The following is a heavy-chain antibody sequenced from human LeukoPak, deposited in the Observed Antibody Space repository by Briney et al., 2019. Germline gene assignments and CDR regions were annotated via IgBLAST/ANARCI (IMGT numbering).Heavy chain of an antibody. CDR3: ARAPGDGDYVGYFDY. J-gene: IGHJ4*02. Sequence: GASVKVSCKASGGTFSSYAISWVRQAPGQGLEWMGGIIPIFGTANYAQKFQGRDTITADESTSTAYMELSSLRSEDTAVYYCARAPGDGDYVGYFDYWGQGTLVTVSS. V-gene: IGHV1-69*13. CDR2: IIPIFGTA. D-gene: IGHD4-17*01. CDR1: GGTFSSYA.